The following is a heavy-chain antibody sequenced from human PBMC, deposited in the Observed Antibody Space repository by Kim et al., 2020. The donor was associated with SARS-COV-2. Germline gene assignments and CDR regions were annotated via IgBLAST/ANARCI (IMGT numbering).Heavy chain of an antibody. D-gene: IGHD4-17*01. J-gene: IGHJ4*02. V-gene: IGHV3-48*01. CDR2: SSRSPI. CDR3: AERLDY. Sequence: SSRSPIYYADSVKAQFTSSRDNAKNSVSLQMNSLRAEDTAVYYCAERLDYWGQRILVTVSS.